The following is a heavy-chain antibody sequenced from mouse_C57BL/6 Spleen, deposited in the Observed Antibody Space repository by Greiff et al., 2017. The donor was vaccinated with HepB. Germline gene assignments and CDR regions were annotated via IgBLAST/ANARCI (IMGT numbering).Heavy chain of an antibody. CDR2: INPGSGGT. CDR3: ATAQSSLYAMDY. D-gene: IGHD3-2*02. V-gene: IGHV1-54*01. J-gene: IGHJ4*01. Sequence: QVQLQQSGAELVRPGTSVKVSCKASGYAFTNYSIEWVKQRPGQGLEWIGVINPGSGGTNYNEKFKGKATLTADKSSSTAYMQLSSLTSEDSAVYFCATAQSSLYAMDYWGQGTSVTVSS. CDR1: GYAFTNYS.